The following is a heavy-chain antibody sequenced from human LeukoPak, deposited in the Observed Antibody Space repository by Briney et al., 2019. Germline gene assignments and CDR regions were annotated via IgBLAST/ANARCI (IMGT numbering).Heavy chain of an antibody. V-gene: IGHV3-23*01. CDR1: GFTFSCYA. CDR3: AKESRGPLVANWFDP. D-gene: IGHD3-16*01. J-gene: IGHJ5*02. Sequence: GGSQRLSCAASGFTFSCYAMSWVRQAPGKGLEWVSAISGSGGSTYYADSVKGRFTISRDNSKNTLYLQMNSLRAEDTAVYYCAKESRGPLVANWFDPWGQGTLVTLSS. CDR2: ISGSGGST.